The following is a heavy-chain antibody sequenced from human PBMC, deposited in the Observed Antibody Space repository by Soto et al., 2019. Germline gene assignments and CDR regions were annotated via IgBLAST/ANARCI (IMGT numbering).Heavy chain of an antibody. CDR2: ISAYNGNT. V-gene: IGHV1-18*01. CDR3: ARGLPLAADY. CDR1: GYTFTSYG. J-gene: IGHJ4*02. Sequence: ASVKVSCKASGYTFTSYGIIWVRQAPGQGLEWMGWISAYNGNTNYSQKFQGRVTMTTDTSTSTAYMELSSLRSEDTAVYYCARGLPLAADYWGQGTLVTVSS.